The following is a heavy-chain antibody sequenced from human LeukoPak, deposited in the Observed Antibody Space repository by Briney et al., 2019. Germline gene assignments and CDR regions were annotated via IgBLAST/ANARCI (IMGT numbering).Heavy chain of an antibody. CDR2: IYTSGST. J-gene: IGHJ6*03. CDR1: GGSISSGSYY. D-gene: IGHD6-6*01. CDR3: ARDLGSSIYYYYYYMDV. V-gene: IGHV4-61*02. Sequence: SQTLSLTCTVSGGSISSGSYYWSWIRQPAGKGLEWIGRIYTSGSTNYNPSLKSRVTISVDTSKNQFSLKLSSVTAADTAVYYCARDLGSSIYYYYYYMDVWGKGTTVTVSS.